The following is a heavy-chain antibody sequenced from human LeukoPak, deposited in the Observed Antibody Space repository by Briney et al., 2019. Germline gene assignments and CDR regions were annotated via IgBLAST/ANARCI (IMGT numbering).Heavy chain of an antibody. CDR2: ISSTSTYI. V-gene: IGHV3-21*01. D-gene: IGHD3-16*01. Sequence: GGSLRLSCAASGFTFGSYSMNWVRQAPGTGLEWVSSISSTSTYITYADSVKGRFTISRDNANNSMYLQMDSLRAEDTAMYYCARDPPSRGTRYFDYWGQGTLVTVSS. CDR3: ARDPPSRGTRYFDY. CDR1: GFTFGSYS. J-gene: IGHJ4*02.